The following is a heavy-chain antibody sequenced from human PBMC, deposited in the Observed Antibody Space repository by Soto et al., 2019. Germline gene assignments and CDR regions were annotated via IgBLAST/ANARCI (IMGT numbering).Heavy chain of an antibody. V-gene: IGHV4-31*03. D-gene: IGHD3-22*01. Sequence: QVQLQESGPGLVKPSQTLSLTCTVSGGSISSGGYYWSWIRQHPGKGLEWIGYIYYSGSTYYNPPIRRRVTISVDTSTNQVSLKRRSVTAADTAVYYCARTSYDSSGTAADPWGQGTLVTVSS. CDR2: IYYSGST. CDR3: ARTSYDSSGTAADP. CDR1: GGSISSGGYY. J-gene: IGHJ5*02.